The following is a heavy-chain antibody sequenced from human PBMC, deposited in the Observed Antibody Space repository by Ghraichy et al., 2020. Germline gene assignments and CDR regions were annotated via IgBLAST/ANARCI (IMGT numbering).Heavy chain of an antibody. CDR3: ARLFGGMAYDFWSGYYGDYFDY. CDR2: INHSGST. D-gene: IGHD3-3*01. V-gene: IGHV4-34*01. J-gene: IGHJ4*02. CDR1: GGSFSGYY. Sequence: SETLSLTCAVYGGSFSGYYWSWIRQPPGKGLEWIGEINHSGSTNYNPSLKSRVTISVDTSKNQFSLKLSSVTAADTAVYYCARLFGGMAYDFWSGYYGDYFDYWGQGTLVTVSS.